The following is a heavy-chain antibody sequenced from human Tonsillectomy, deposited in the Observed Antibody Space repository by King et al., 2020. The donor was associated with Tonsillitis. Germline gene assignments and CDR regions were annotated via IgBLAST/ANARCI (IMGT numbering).Heavy chain of an antibody. CDR1: GYTFTSYF. J-gene: IGHJ4*02. CDR2: INPSGGDT. V-gene: IGHV1-46*03. D-gene: IGHD3-3*02. Sequence: QLVQSGAEVKKPGASVKVSCKPSGYTFTSYFIHWVRQAPGQGLEWMGIINPSGGDTIYAQSFQDRVTLTRDTSTSAVYMELISLRSEDTAVYYCARGWRAQYNSNFYFDPWGQGALVTVSS. CDR3: ARGWRAQYNSNFYFDP.